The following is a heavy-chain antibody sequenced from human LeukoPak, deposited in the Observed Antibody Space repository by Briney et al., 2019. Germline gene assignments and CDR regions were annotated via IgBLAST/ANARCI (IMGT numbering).Heavy chain of an antibody. D-gene: IGHD1-1*01. J-gene: IGHJ4*02. Sequence: GGSLRLSCAASGFTFSTYEMSWVRQAPGKGLEWVSYINSGSDTIYYADSVKGRFTISRDNTKNSLFLHMNSLRAEDTAVYYCVRDGLGYDYWGQGTLVTVSS. CDR2: INSGSDTI. CDR1: GFTFSTYE. CDR3: VRDGLGYDY. V-gene: IGHV3-48*03.